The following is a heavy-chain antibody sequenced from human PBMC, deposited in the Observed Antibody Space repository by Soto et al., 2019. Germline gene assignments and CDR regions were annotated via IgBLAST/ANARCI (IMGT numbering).Heavy chain of an antibody. D-gene: IGHD4-4*01. V-gene: IGHV3-30-3*01. J-gene: IGHJ6*01. CDR3: ARDSGMTTVTTSFYYGMDV. CDR1: GFTFSSCA. Sequence: GGSLRLSCAASGFTFSSCAMHWVRQAPGKGLEWVGLISTDGSKKYYADSVRGRFTISRDNSKNTLYLQMNSLSTEDTAVYFCARDSGMTTVTTSFYYGMDVWGQGTTVTVSS. CDR2: ISTDGSKK.